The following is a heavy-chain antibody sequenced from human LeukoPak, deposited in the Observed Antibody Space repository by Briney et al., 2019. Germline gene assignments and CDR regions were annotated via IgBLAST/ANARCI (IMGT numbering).Heavy chain of an antibody. CDR1: GFSFDDYG. CDR3: ARDLRVVITGSFDS. J-gene: IGHJ4*02. V-gene: IGHV3-20*04. D-gene: IGHD3-22*01. Sequence: GGSLRLSCAASGFSFDDYGLTWVRQAPGKGLEWVSGINWNGDSTDYADSVKGRFAISRDNAKNSLYLQMNSLRAEDTALYYCARDLRVVITGSFDSWGQGTLVTVSS. CDR2: INWNGDST.